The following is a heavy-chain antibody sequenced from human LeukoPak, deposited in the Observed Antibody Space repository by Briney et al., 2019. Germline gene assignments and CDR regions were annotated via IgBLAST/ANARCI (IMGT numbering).Heavy chain of an antibody. CDR2: IFYSGST. J-gene: IGHJ4*02. V-gene: IGHV4-59*12. CDR1: GGPISNYY. D-gene: IGHD1-26*01. CDR3: ASSGDRELLYPDMYYFDY. Sequence: SETLSLTCTVSGGPISNYYWSWIRQPPGKGLEWIGDIFYSGSTHYNPSLKSRVTISVDTSKNQFSLKLSPVTAADTAVYYCASSGDRELLYPDMYYFDYWGQGTLVTASS.